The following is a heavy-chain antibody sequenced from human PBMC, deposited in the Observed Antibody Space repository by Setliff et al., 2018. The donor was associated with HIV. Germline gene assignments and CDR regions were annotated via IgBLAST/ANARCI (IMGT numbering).Heavy chain of an antibody. CDR1: GGTFSNYA. V-gene: IGHV1-2*02. CDR3: ARRGGFKWKFFDY. CDR2: VDPNSGDI. Sequence: ASVKVSCKASGGTFSNYAISWVRQAPGQGPEWVGWVDPNSGDINFAQKFQGRVTMTWDTSISTAYMELSRLRSDDTAVYYCARRGGFKWKFFDYWGQGTLVTVSS. D-gene: IGHD1-20*01. J-gene: IGHJ4*02.